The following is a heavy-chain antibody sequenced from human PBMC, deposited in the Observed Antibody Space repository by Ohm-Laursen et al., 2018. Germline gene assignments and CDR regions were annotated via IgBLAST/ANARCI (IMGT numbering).Heavy chain of an antibody. Sequence: SLRLSCTASGFTFSSYAMSWVRQAPGKGLEWVSGISWNSGSIGYADSVKGRFTISRDNAKNSLYLQMNSLRAEDTALYYCAKDGGIYYYDSSGYYDYWGQGTLVTVSS. D-gene: IGHD3-22*01. J-gene: IGHJ4*02. CDR1: GFTFSSYA. CDR3: AKDGGIYYYDSSGYYDY. CDR2: ISWNSGSI. V-gene: IGHV3-9*01.